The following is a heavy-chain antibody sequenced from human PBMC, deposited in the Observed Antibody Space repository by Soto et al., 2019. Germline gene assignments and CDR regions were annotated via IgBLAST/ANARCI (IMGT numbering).Heavy chain of an antibody. D-gene: IGHD6-6*01. Sequence: SETLSLTCAVSGGSVSSGGNYGGWIRQSPGKGLEWIGSVHDTGTTHYNPSLTSRVTISVDTSKNQFSLNVNSVTAADTAVYYCARGLSSPSAAGVWGQGTLVTVSS. J-gene: IGHJ4*02. CDR2: VHDTGTT. CDR1: GGSVSSGGNY. V-gene: IGHV4-39*01. CDR3: ARGLSSPSAAGV.